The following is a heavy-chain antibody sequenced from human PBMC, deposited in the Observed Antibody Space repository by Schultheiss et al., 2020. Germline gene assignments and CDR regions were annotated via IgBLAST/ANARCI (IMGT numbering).Heavy chain of an antibody. V-gene: IGHV3-30*03. Sequence: GGSLRLSCAASGFTFSSYGMHWVRQAPGKGLEWVAVISYDGSNKYYADSVKGRFTISRDNSKNTLYLQMNSLRAEDTAVYYCARGMYSSCDSDAFDIWGQGTMVTVSS. J-gene: IGHJ3*02. CDR3: ARGMYSSCDSDAFDI. CDR1: GFTFSSYG. D-gene: IGHD6-6*01. CDR2: ISYDGSNK.